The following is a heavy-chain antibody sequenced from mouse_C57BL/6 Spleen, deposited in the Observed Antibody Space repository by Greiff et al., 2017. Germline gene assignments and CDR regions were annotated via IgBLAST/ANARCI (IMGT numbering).Heavy chain of an antibody. Sequence: QVQLQQSGAELVKPGASVKLSCKASGYTFTSYWMQWVKQRPGKGLEWIGEIDPSDSYPNYNQKFKGKATLTVDTSSSTAYMQLSSLTSEDSAVYYCARGYYYGSDYYAMDYWGQGTSVTVSS. J-gene: IGHJ4*01. CDR1: GYTFTSYW. V-gene: IGHV1-50*01. CDR3: ARGYYYGSDYYAMDY. CDR2: IDPSDSYP. D-gene: IGHD1-1*01.